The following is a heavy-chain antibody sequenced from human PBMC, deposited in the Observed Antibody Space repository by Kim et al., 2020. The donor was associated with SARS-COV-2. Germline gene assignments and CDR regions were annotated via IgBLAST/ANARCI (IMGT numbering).Heavy chain of an antibody. CDR3: AKDKDFREWLLSFYFDY. V-gene: IGHV3-30*18. CDR1: GFTFSSYG. Sequence: GGSLRLSCAASGFTFSSYGMHWVRQAPGKGLEWVAVISYDGSNKYYADSVKGRFTISRDNSKNTLYLQMNSLRAEDTAVYYCAKDKDFREWLLSFYFDYWGQGTLVTVSS. J-gene: IGHJ4*02. D-gene: IGHD3-3*01. CDR2: ISYDGSNK.